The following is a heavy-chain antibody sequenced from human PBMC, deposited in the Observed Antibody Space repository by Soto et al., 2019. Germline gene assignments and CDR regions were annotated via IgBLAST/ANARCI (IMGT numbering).Heavy chain of an antibody. D-gene: IGHD2-2*01. J-gene: IGHJ4*02. CDR1: GFSFSNYA. Sequence: EVQLVESGGILVQPGGSLRLSCVASGFSFSNYAMHWVRQAPGKGLEYVSAISNNGVSTYYANSVKGRFIISRDNSQNTLCLQMGRLRAEDMDVYYCARGRPYHLPSDFDYWGQGTLVTVSS. CDR3: ARGRPYHLPSDFDY. CDR2: ISNNGVST. V-gene: IGHV3-64*01.